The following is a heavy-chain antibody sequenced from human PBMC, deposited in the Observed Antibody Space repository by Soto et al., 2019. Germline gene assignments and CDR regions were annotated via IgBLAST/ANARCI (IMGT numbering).Heavy chain of an antibody. CDR3: AKHLNNGSPDY. V-gene: IGHV3-23*01. Sequence: EVQLLESGGALVQPGGSLRLSCAASGFTFSSYAMSWVRQAPGKGLEWVSLISGSGGGTYYADSVKGRFTISRDNAKNTLYLQMNSLRAEDTAVFYCAKHLNNGSPDYWGKGTLVTVSS. J-gene: IGHJ4*02. CDR2: ISGSGGGT. CDR1: GFTFSSYA. D-gene: IGHD2-8*01.